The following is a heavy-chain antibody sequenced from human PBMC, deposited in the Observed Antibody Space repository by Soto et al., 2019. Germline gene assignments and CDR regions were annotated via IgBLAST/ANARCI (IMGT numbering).Heavy chain of an antibody. V-gene: IGHV3-23*01. D-gene: IGHD3-10*01. CDR1: GFTFSSYA. Sequence: EVQLLESGGGLVQPGRSLRLSCAASGFTFSSYAMSWVRQAPGKGLEWVSAISGSGGSTYYADSVKGRFTISRDNSKNTLYLQMNSLRAEDTAVYYCAKDRTYYYGSGSYYNVPSYFDYWGQGTLVTVSS. CDR2: ISGSGGST. J-gene: IGHJ4*02. CDR3: AKDRTYYYGSGSYYNVPSYFDY.